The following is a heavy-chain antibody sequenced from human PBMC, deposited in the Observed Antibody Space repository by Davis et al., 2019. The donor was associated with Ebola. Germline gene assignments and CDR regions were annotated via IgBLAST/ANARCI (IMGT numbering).Heavy chain of an antibody. V-gene: IGHV3-11*04. CDR3: AGQLVP. CDR1: GFSFSDYY. CDR2: IGTGHNIT. J-gene: IGHJ5*02. Sequence: GGSLRLSCVASGFSFSDYYMSWIRQAPGKGLEWVAYIGTGHNITYYADSVGGRFTISRDNAKKSLFLEMNSLRVEDTAVYYCAGQLVPWGQGTLVTVSS. D-gene: IGHD1-1*01.